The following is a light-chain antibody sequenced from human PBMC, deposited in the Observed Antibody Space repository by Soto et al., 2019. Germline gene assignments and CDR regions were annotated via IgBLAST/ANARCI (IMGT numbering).Light chain of an antibody. Sequence: DIQMTQSPSTLSASVGYRFTITCRASQNIDDYLSWYQQKPVKAPKLLIYDASNLQSGVPSRFSGSGSGTEFTLIISNLQPDDFATYYCQQYNSYWMFGLGTTGDIK. V-gene: IGKV1-5*01. CDR2: DAS. CDR3: QQYNSYWM. CDR1: QNIDDY. J-gene: IGKJ1*01.